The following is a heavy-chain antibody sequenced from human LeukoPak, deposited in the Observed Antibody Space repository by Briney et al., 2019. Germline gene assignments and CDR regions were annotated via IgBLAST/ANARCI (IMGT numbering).Heavy chain of an antibody. CDR3: ASGAEGGY. CDR1: GYPFNSYD. J-gene: IGHJ4*02. V-gene: IGHV1-2*02. Sequence: ASVKVSCKASGYPFNSYDIHWVRQAPGQGLEWMGWINPNSGGTNYAQKFQGRVTMTRDTSISTAYMELSRLRSDDTAVYYCASGAEGGYWGQGTLVTVSS. CDR2: INPNSGGT. D-gene: IGHD3-16*01.